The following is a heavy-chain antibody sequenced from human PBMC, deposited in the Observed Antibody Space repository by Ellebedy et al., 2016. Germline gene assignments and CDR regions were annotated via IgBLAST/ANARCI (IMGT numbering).Heavy chain of an antibody. D-gene: IGHD2-15*01. CDR2: TNAGSGNR. CDR1: GNTFTSYS. Sequence: ASVKVSCKASGNTFTSYSMHWVRQAPGQSLEWMGWTNAGSGNRKYSQKFQGRVTLTWDTSSSTAYMELSSLTSEDTAVYYCAKALLAGADYWGQGTLVTVSS. CDR3: AKALLAGADY. J-gene: IGHJ4*02. V-gene: IGHV1-3*01.